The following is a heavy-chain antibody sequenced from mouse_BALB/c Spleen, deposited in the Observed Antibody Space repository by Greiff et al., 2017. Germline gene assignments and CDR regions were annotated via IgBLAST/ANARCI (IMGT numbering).Heavy chain of an antibody. D-gene: IGHD2-1*01. J-gene: IGHJ1*01. CDR3: GYYGNYGYFDV. V-gene: IGHV14-3*02. CDR1: GFNIKDTY. Sequence: VQLQQSGAELVKPGASVKLSCTASGFNIKDTYMHWVKQRPEQGLEWIGRIDPANGNTKYDPKFQGKATITADTSSNTAYLQLSSLTSEDTAVYYCGYYGNYGYFDVWGAGTTVTVSS. CDR2: IDPANGNT.